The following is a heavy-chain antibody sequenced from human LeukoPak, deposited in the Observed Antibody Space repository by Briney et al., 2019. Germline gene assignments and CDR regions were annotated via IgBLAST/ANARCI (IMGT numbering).Heavy chain of an antibody. J-gene: IGHJ4*02. V-gene: IGHV3-23*01. Sequence: GGSLSLSCAASGFTFSSYAMSWVRQAPGKGLEWVSAISGSGGSTYYADSVKGRFTISRDNSKNTLYLQMNSLRAEDTAVYYCAKEVVVVITTPTEAGFDYWGQGTLVTVSS. D-gene: IGHD3-22*01. CDR3: AKEVVVVITTPTEAGFDY. CDR2: ISGSGGST. CDR1: GFTFSSYA.